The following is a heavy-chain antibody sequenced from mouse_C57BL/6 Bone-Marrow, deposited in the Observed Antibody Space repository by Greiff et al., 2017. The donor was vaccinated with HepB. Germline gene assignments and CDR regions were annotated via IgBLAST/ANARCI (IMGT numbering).Heavy chain of an antibody. CDR2: INPSSGYT. CDR3: RGSSWSYWYFDV. J-gene: IGHJ1*03. D-gene: IGHD1-1*01. Sequence: PGQVLEWIGYINPSSGYTKYNQKFKDKATLIADKSSSTAYMQLSSLTSEDSAAYYCRGSSWSYWYFDVWGTGTTVTVSS. V-gene: IGHV1-4*01.